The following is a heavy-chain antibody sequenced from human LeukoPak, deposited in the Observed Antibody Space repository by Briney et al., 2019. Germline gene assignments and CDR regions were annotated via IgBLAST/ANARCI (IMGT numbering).Heavy chain of an antibody. CDR3: ARAGGSSSWNYYFDY. D-gene: IGHD6-13*01. J-gene: IGHJ4*02. CDR1: GGTFSSYA. Sequence: GASVKASCKASGGTFSSYAISWVRQAPGQGLEWMGGIIPIFGTANYAQKFQGRVTITTDESTSTAYMELSSLRSEDTAVYYCARAGGSSSWNYYFDYWGQGTLVTVSS. CDR2: IIPIFGTA. V-gene: IGHV1-69*05.